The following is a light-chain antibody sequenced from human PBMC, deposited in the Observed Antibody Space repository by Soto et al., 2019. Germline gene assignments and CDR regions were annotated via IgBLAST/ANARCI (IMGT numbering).Light chain of an antibody. CDR2: TNN. J-gene: IGLJ1*01. Sequence: QSVLTQPPSASGTPGQRVTISCSGSSSNIGINYVYWYQQLPGTAPKLLIYTNNQRPSGVPDRFSGSKSGTSASLAISGLRSEDDAVYYCAAWDDSLNGPAYVFGTGTKVTVL. CDR1: SSNIGINY. V-gene: IGLV1-47*02. CDR3: AAWDDSLNGPAYV.